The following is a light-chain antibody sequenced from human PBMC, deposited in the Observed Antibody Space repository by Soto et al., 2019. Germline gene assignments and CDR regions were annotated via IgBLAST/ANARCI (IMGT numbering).Light chain of an antibody. CDR3: SSYTSSSTLL. V-gene: IGLV2-14*03. CDR1: SSDVGGYNY. CDR2: DVS. J-gene: IGLJ2*01. Sequence: QSALTQPASVSGSPGQSITISCTGTSSDVGGYNYVSWYQQHPDKAPKLMIYDVSNRPSGVSNRFSGSKSGNTASLTISGLQAEDEADYYCSSYTSSSTLLFGGGTKVTVL.